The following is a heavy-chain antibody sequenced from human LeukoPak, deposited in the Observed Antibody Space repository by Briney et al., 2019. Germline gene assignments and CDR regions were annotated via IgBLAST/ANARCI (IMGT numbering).Heavy chain of an antibody. V-gene: IGHV4-31*03. Sequence: SETLSLTCTVSGVSISSGGYYWSWIRQQPGKGLEWIGYIYYSGSTYYNPSLKSRLTISVDTSKNQFSLKLCSVTAADTAVYYCARTTVVAKYFDYWGQGTLVTVSS. CDR3: ARTTVVAKYFDY. J-gene: IGHJ4*02. D-gene: IGHD4-23*01. CDR1: GVSISSGGYY. CDR2: IYYSGST.